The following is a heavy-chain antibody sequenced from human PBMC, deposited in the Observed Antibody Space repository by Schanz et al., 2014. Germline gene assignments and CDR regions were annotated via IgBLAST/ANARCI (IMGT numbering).Heavy chain of an antibody. V-gene: IGHV4-4*02. J-gene: IGHJ4*02. CDR2: IYTSGST. Sequence: QVLLQESGPGVVKPSGTLSLTCAVSGGSIISSTWWGWVRQPPGKGLEWIGRIYTSGSTNYNPSLKSGVTMSVDTSKTQFSLRLSSVTAADTAVYYCARYTGAYFDYWGQGTLVTVSS. CDR3: ARYTGAYFDY. CDR1: GGSIISSTW. D-gene: IGHD1-26*01.